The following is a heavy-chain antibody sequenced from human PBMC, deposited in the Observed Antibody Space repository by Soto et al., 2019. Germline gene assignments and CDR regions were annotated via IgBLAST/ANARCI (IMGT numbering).Heavy chain of an antibody. Sequence: GGSLRLSCAASGFIFSSYGMHWVRQAPGKGLEWVAVISYDGSNKYYADSVKGRFTISRDNSKNTLYLQMNSLRAEDTAVYYCAKGHCGGDCYPSFDYWCQGTLVTVSS. D-gene: IGHD2-21*02. CDR1: GFIFSSYG. CDR3: AKGHCGGDCYPSFDY. J-gene: IGHJ4*02. V-gene: IGHV3-30*18. CDR2: ISYDGSNK.